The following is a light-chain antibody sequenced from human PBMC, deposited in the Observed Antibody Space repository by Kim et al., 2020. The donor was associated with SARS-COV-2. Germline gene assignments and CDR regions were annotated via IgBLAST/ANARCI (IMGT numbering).Light chain of an antibody. V-gene: IGKV3-20*01. Sequence: SPGGTVTHSCRARQRVPSTYLAWYQQSPGPAPRLLISGASNRATVIPGRFSGSGSGTDFTLTISRLEPEDFVMYYCQQYGKAPITFGQGTRLEIK. CDR3: QQYGKAPIT. J-gene: IGKJ5*01. CDR2: GAS. CDR1: QRVPSTY.